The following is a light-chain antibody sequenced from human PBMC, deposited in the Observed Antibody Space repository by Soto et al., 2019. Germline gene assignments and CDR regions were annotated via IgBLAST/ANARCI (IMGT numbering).Light chain of an antibody. CDR1: QGIAPY. Sequence: DVQMTQSPSSLSAFVGDRVTITCRASQGIAPYLAWFQQKPGKVPKLLIYATSTLQSGVPSRFSGSGSGTDFTLTITSLQTEDVATYYCQKYNSAPLTFGGGTKVEIK. V-gene: IGKV1-27*01. CDR2: ATS. CDR3: QKYNSAPLT. J-gene: IGKJ4*01.